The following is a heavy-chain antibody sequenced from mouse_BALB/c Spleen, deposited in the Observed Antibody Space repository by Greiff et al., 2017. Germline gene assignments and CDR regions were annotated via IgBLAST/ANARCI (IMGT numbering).Heavy chain of an antibody. CDR2: ISYDGSN. V-gene: IGHV3-6*02. CDR3: AREHYYGSHWYFDV. J-gene: IGHJ1*01. CDR1: GYSITSGYY. D-gene: IGHD1-2*01. Sequence: ESGPGLVKPSQSLSLTCSVTGYSITSGYYWNWIRQFPGNKLEWMGYISYDGSNNYNPSLKNRISITRDTSKNQFFLKLNSVTTEDTATYYCAREHYYGSHWYFDVWGAGTTVTVSS.